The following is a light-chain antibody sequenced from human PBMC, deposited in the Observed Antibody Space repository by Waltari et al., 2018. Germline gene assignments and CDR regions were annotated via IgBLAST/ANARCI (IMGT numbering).Light chain of an antibody. Sequence: DIQMIQSSSSLSASVPDGVTISSRASQGIGKHLAWFQQKPGKAPKSLIYAASSLQSGVPSKFSGSGSGTDFTLTITNLQPEDFAAYYCQQYNSFPVTFGGGTKVEIK. CDR1: QGIGKH. V-gene: IGKV1-16*02. CDR3: QQYNSFPVT. J-gene: IGKJ4*01. CDR2: AAS.